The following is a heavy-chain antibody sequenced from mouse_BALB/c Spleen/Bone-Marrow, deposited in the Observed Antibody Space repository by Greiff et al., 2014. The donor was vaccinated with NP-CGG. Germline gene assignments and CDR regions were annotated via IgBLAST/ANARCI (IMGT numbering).Heavy chain of an antibody. J-gene: IGHJ2*01. D-gene: IGHD2-4*01. CDR3: ARMITTRGFDY. CDR1: GYTFTRYW. CDR2: FNPSNGHT. Sequence: VQGVESGAELLKPGTSVKLSCKASGYTFTRYWMHWVKQRPGQGLEWIGEFNPSNGHTYYNGMFKNKATVTVDKSSSTAYMQPTRLTSGDSAVISRARMITTRGFDYWGQGTTLTVSS. V-gene: IGHV1S81*02.